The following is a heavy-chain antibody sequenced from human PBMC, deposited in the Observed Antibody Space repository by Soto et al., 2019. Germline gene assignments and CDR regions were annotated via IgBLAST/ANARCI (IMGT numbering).Heavy chain of an antibody. CDR2: ISSSSSYI. CDR3: AREPEGADIVVQTGYFDY. CDR1: GFTFSSYS. D-gene: IGHD2-2*01. J-gene: IGHJ4*02. V-gene: IGHV3-21*01. Sequence: EVQLVESGGGLVKPGWSLRLSCAASGFTFSSYSMNWVRQAPGKGLEWVSSISSSSSYIYYADSVKGRFTISRDNAKNSLYLQMNSLRAEDTAVYYCAREPEGADIVVQTGYFDYWGQGTLVTVSS.